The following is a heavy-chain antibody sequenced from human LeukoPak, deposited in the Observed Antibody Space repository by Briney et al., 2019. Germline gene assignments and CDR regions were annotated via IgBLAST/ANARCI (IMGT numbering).Heavy chain of an antibody. CDR3: ARDSKQQLVGGDY. V-gene: IGHV1-2*06. J-gene: IGHJ4*02. CDR2: INPNSGGT. D-gene: IGHD6-13*01. CDR1: GYTFTGYY. Sequence: GASVKVSCKASGYTFTGYYMHWVRQAPGQALELMGRINPNSGGTNYAQKFQGRVTMTRDTSISTAYMELSRLRSDDTAVYYCARDSKQQLVGGDYWGQGTLVTVSS.